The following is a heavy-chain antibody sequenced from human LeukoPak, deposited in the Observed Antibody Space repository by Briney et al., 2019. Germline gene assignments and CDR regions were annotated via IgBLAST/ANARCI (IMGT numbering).Heavy chain of an antibody. D-gene: IGHD6-13*01. V-gene: IGHV3-15*01. CDR3: PTAPGIAADGMATFDY. CDR1: GFTFINAW. J-gene: IGHJ4*02. CDR2: IKSKTDGGTT. Sequence: GGSLRLSCAASGFTFINAWMTWVRQAPGKGLEWVGRIKSKTDGGTTDYAAPVKGRFTISRDDSKNTLYLQMNSLKTEDTAVYYCPTAPGIAADGMATFDYWGQGTQVTVSS.